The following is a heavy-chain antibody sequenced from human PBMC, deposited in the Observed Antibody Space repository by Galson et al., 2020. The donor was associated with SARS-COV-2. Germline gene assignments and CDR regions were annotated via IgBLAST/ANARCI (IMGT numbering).Heavy chain of an antibody. D-gene: IGHD6-6*01. CDR2: IYYSGST. CDR1: GGSISSYY. V-gene: IGHV4-59*01. CDR3: ARAFEYSSSSGIRDAFDI. Sequence: SETLSLTCTVSGGSISSYYWSWIRQPPGKGLEWIGYIYYSGSTNYNPSLKSRVTISVDTSKNQFSLKLSSVTAADTAVYYCARAFEYSSSSGIRDAFDIWGQGTMVTVSS. J-gene: IGHJ3*02.